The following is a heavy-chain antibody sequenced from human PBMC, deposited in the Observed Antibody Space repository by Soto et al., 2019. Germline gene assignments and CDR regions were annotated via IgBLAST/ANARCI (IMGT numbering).Heavy chain of an antibody. CDR2: INPNSGGT. J-gene: IGHJ6*02. D-gene: IGHD3-10*01. V-gene: IGHV1-2*02. CDR1: GYMFTGYH. CDR3: AREVTNIRGARVYGMDV. Sequence: QVQLVQSGAEVKKPGASVKVSCKASGYMFTGYHIHWVRQAPGQGLEWMGWINPNSGGTNYGQKCLGRVTMTSEVSISTAYMELTRLRTDDTAVYYCAREVTNIRGARVYGMDVWGQGTTFTVS.